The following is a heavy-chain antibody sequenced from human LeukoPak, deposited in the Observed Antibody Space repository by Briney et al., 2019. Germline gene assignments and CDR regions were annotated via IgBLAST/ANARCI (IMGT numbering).Heavy chain of an antibody. CDR1: GFTFSSYA. D-gene: IGHD2/OR15-2a*01. Sequence: GGSLRLSCAASGFTFSSYAMHWVRQAPGKGLEWVAVISYDGSNKYYADSVKGRFTISRDNSKNTLYLQMNSLRAEDTAVYYCAKGLLSYWGQGTLVTVSP. CDR2: ISYDGSNK. J-gene: IGHJ4*02. CDR3: AKGLLSY. V-gene: IGHV3-30*04.